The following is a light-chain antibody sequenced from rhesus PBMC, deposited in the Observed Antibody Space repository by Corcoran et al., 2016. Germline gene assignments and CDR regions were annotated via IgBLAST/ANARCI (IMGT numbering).Light chain of an antibody. CDR2: GAS. Sequence: ETVVTQSPATLSLSPGERATLSCRASQSVGSYLAWYQQKPGQAPRPLIYGASSGATGLPDRFGGSGSWTDFTLTISSLEPEYVGVYYCQQSSNLLTFGGGTKVELK. CDR3: QQSSNLLT. V-gene: IGKV3-24*04. J-gene: IGKJ4*01. CDR1: QSVGSY.